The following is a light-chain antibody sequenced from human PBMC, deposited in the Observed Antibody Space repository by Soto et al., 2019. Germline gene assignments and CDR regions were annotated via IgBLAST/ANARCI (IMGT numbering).Light chain of an antibody. J-gene: IGKJ5*01. CDR2: SAS. CDR3: QQSYTAPLS. CDR1: QTVSIF. V-gene: IGKV1-39*01. Sequence: DIQMTQSPSSLPASVGDRASITCRASQTVSIFLNWYQHKSGRAPTLLIHSASTLQTGVPSRFTGSGSGTDFTLTITNVQPEDFATYYCQQSYTAPLSFGQGTRLEIK.